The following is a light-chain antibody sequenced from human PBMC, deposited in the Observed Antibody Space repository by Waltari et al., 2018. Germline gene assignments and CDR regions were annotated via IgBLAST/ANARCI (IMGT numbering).Light chain of an antibody. CDR3: QVWDSITVV. Sequence: SYLLTQPPSVSVAPGQTARVTCGGTNIRTKSVHWYQQKPGQAPVPVVSVDRDRPSGIPERFSGSTSGNTATLTISRVEVEDEADYYCQVWDSITVVFGGGTKLIVL. J-gene: IGLJ2*01. CDR1: NIRTKS. V-gene: IGLV3-21*02. CDR2: VDR.